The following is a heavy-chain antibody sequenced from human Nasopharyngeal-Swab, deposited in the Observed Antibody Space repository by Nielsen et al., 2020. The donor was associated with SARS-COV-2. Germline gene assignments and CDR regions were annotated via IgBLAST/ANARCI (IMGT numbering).Heavy chain of an antibody. J-gene: IGHJ4*02. D-gene: IGHD3/OR15-3a*01. CDR2: TSHTGRT. Sequence: SETLSLTCTVSGDSISSDDWWSWVRQPPGKGLEWIGETSHTGRTNYNPSLKSRVAISVDKSKNHFSLNLNSVTAADTAVYYCVRDADFSGFDYWGRGILVTVSS. V-gene: IGHV4-4*02. CDR1: GDSISSDDW. CDR3: VRDADFSGFDY.